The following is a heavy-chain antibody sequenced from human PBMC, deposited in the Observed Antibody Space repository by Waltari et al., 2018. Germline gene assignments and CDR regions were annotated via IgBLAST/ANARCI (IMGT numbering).Heavy chain of an antibody. Sequence: QVQLVQSGAEVKKPGASVTVSCKASGYSFSSYDINWVRQATGQGLEWMGWMNPRTGETGYAQRFQGRVTITSNTSISTAYMELSSLRSEDTAVYFCARVGYCSGGSCWGQGTLVTVSS. CDR2: MNPRTGET. D-gene: IGHD2-15*01. J-gene: IGHJ4*02. CDR3: ARVGYCSGGSC. V-gene: IGHV1-8*02. CDR1: GYSFSSYD.